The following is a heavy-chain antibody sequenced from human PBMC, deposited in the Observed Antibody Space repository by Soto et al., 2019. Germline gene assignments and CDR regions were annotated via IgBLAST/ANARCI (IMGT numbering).Heavy chain of an antibody. CDR3: ARDSGSYHFYYYYGMDV. CDR2: IYPGDSDT. CDR1: GYSFTSYW. D-gene: IGHD1-26*01. Sequence: PGESLKISCNGSGYSFTSYWIGWVRQMPGKGLEWMGIIYPGDSDTRYSPSFQGQVTISADKSISTAYLQWSSLKASDTAVYYCARDSGSYHFYYYYGMDVWGQGTTVTVSS. J-gene: IGHJ6*02. V-gene: IGHV5-51*01.